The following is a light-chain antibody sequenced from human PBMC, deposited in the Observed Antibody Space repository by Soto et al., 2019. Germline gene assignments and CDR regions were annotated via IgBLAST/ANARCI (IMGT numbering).Light chain of an antibody. CDR3: QHYTNWPLT. J-gene: IGKJ4*01. V-gene: IGKV3-15*01. Sequence: EIVMTQSPATLSVSPGERATLSCRASHSVSSRLAWYQQKPGQAPRLLIYGASTRATGLPARFSGSGSGTEFTLTISSLHSEEFADYYCQHYTNWPLTFGGGTKVEIK. CDR1: HSVSSR. CDR2: GAS.